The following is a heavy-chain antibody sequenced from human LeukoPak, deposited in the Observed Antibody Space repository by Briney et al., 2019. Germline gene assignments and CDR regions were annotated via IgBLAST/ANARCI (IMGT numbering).Heavy chain of an antibody. CDR1: GGSISSYY. CDR3: VRDHRVVVAATLGLYYYYGMDV. V-gene: IGHV4-59*01. Sequence: SETLSLTCTVSGGSISSYYWSWIRQPPGKGLEWIGYIYYSGSTNYNPSLKSRVTISVDTSKNQFSLKLSSVTAADTAVYYCVRDHRVVVAATLGLYYYYGMDVWGQGTTVTVSS. D-gene: IGHD2-15*01. J-gene: IGHJ6*02. CDR2: IYYSGST.